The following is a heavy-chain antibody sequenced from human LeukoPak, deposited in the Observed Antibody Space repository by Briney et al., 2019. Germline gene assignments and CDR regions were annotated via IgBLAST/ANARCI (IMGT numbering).Heavy chain of an antibody. CDR1: GFTFSSYG. Sequence: GGSLRLSCAASGFTFSSYGMHWVRQAPGKGLEWVAFIRYDGSNKYYADSVKGRFTISRDNSKNTLYLQMNSLRAEDTAVYYCTKDRVAVMWWSRVSPTYYYYMGVWGKGTTVTVSS. CDR3: TKDRVAVMWWSRVSPTYYYYMGV. CDR2: IRYDGSNK. V-gene: IGHV3-30*02. D-gene: IGHD2-21*01. J-gene: IGHJ6*03.